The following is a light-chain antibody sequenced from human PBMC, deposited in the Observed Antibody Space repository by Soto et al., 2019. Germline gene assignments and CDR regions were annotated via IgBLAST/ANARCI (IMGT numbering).Light chain of an antibody. V-gene: IGKV1-5*03. CDR1: QSISSW. J-gene: IGKJ1*01. Sequence: DIQMTQSPSTLSAYVGDRVTNTCRASQSISSWLAWYQQKPGKAPKLLIYKASSLESGVPSRFSGSGSGTEFTLTISSLQPDDFATYYCQQYNSYPWTFGQGTK. CDR3: QQYNSYPWT. CDR2: KAS.